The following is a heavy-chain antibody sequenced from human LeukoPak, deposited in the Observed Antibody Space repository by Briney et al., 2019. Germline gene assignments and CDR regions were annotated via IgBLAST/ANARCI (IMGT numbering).Heavy chain of an antibody. D-gene: IGHD3-22*01. CDR1: GYTFTSYY. CDR2: INPSGGST. J-gene: IGHJ3*02. CDR3: ARPRTPHYYDSSGYYQDGAFDI. Sequence: ASVKVSCKASGYTFTSYYMHWVRQAPGQGLEWMGIINPSGGSTSYAQKFQGRVTMTRDTSTSTVYMELSSLRSEDTAVYYCARPRTPHYYDSSGYYQDGAFDIWGQGTMVTVSS. V-gene: IGHV1-46*01.